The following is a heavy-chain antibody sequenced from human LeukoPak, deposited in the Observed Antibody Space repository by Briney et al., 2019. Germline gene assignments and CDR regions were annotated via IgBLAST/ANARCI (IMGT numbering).Heavy chain of an antibody. V-gene: IGHV3-30-3*01. D-gene: IGHD6-13*01. CDR3: ARDGDIAAAGTAPNAFDI. J-gene: IGHJ3*02. CDR2: ISYDGSNK. Sequence: GGSLRLSCATSGFTFGSYAMNWVRQAPGKGLEWVVVISYDGSNKYYADSVKGRFTISRDNSKNTLYLQMNSLRAEDTAVYYCARDGDIAAAGTAPNAFDIWGQGTMVTVSS. CDR1: GFTFGSYA.